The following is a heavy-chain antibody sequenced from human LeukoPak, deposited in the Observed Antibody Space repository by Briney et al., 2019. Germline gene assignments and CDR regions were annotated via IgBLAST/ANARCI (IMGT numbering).Heavy chain of an antibody. CDR2: INPNGGGT. J-gene: IGHJ5*02. CDR3: ARSIAVAGTWGYNWFDP. CDR1: GYTFTGYY. V-gene: IGHV1-2*02. D-gene: IGHD6-19*01. Sequence: ASVKVSCKASGYTFTGYYMHWVRQAPGQGLEWMGWINPNGGGTNYAQRFQGRVTMTRDTSISTAYMELSRLRSDDTAVYYCARSIAVAGTWGYNWFDPWGQGTLVTVSS.